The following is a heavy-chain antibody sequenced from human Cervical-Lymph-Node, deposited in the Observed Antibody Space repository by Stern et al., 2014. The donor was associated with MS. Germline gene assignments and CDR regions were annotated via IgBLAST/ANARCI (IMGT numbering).Heavy chain of an antibody. Sequence: VQLVESGAEVKKPGASVKVSCMASGYSFTSYFINWVRQAPGQGLEWMGIINPSAGNTNYAQKFQGRVVMTSDTSTGTVYMELSSLRSEDTAVYYCARDEGAGYWGQGTLVTVSS. CDR3: ARDEGAGY. V-gene: IGHV1-46*01. CDR1: GYSFTSYF. J-gene: IGHJ4*02. CDR2: INPSAGNT.